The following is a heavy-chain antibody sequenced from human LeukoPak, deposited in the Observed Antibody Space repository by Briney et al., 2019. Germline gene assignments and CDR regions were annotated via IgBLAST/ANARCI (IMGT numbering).Heavy chain of an antibody. Sequence: PSETLSLTCTVSAGSISSSSYYWGWIRQAPGKGLEWIGSIYYSGSTYYNPSLKSRVTLSVDTSNNQFSLKLRSVTAADTSVYYCAIHERRAVEGFEYWGQGTLVTVSS. CDR1: AGSISSSSYY. V-gene: IGHV4-39*01. CDR3: AIHERRAVEGFEY. D-gene: IGHD6-19*01. J-gene: IGHJ4*02. CDR2: IYYSGST.